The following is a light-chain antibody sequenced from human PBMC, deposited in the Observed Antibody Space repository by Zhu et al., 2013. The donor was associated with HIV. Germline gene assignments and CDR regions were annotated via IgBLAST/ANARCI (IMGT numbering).Light chain of an antibody. CDR2: AAS. Sequence: EVVLTQSPATLSVSPGGRATLFCKASQHISTFLAWYQQKPGQAPRLLIRAASTRFSDVPPRFSGSGSGTEFTLTITALQSEDYAVYYCHQYDQWPLTFGPGTRLDIK. J-gene: IGKJ5*01. CDR1: QHISTF. V-gene: IGKV3-15*01. CDR3: HQYDQWPLT.